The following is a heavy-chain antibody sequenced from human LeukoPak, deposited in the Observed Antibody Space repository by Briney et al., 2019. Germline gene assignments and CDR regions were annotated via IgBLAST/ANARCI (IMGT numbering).Heavy chain of an antibody. Sequence: QPGGSLRLSCAASGFTFDDYAMHWVRQAPGKGLEWVSLISWDGGSTYYADSVKGRFTISRDNSKNSLYLQMNSLRTEDTALYYCAKDRVGYSYGPFDYWGQGTLVTVSS. D-gene: IGHD5-18*01. CDR1: GFTFDDYA. V-gene: IGHV3-43D*03. J-gene: IGHJ4*02. CDR3: AKDRVGYSYGPFDY. CDR2: ISWDGGST.